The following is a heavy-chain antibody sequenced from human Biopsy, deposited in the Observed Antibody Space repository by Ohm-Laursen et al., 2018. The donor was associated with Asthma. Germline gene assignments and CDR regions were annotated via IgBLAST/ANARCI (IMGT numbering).Heavy chain of an antibody. Sequence: SSVKVSCKASGGTFSRYAISWVRQAPGQGLEWMGGIIPIFDTPNYAQKFQGRVTFTADESTSSAYMELSSLRSEDTAVLYCAKARCYYYYCDMEVWGQGTTVTVSS. CDR3: AKARCYYYYCDMEV. J-gene: IGHJ6*02. V-gene: IGHV1-69*01. D-gene: IGHD3-16*02. CDR2: IIPIFDTP. CDR1: GGTFSRYA.